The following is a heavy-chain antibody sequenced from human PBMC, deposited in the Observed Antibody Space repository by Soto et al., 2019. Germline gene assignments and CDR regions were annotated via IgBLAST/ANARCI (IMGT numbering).Heavy chain of an antibody. J-gene: IGHJ4*02. CDR3: ARSPFLECN. V-gene: IGHV3-48*03. CDR1: GFTFSSYE. D-gene: IGHD3-3*02. CDR2: ISSSGSTI. Sequence: QSGGSLRLSCAASGFTFSSYEMNWVRQAPGRGLEWVSYISSSGSTIYYADSVKGRFTISRDNAKNSLFLQMNSLRVEDTAVYYCARSPFLECNWAQGTLVTVSS.